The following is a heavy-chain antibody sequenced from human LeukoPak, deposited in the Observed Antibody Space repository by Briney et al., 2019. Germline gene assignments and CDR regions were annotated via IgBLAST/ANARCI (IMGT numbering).Heavy chain of an antibody. Sequence: PGGSLRLSCAASGFTFSDYYMSWIRQAPGKGLEWVSYISSSRSYTNYADSVKGRFTISRDNAKNSLYLQMNSLRAEDTAVYYCARVVSDLRYFDWFLDAFDIWGQGTMVTVSS. CDR2: ISSSRSYT. CDR1: GFTFSDYY. V-gene: IGHV3-11*06. J-gene: IGHJ3*02. D-gene: IGHD3-9*01. CDR3: ARVVSDLRYFDWFLDAFDI.